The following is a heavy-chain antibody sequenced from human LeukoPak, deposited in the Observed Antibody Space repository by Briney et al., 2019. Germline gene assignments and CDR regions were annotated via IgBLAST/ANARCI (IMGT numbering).Heavy chain of an antibody. J-gene: IGHJ4*02. D-gene: IGHD2-15*01. V-gene: IGHV5-51*01. CDR2: IYPGDSDT. Sequence: GESLKISCKGSGYSFTSYWIGWVRQMPGKGLEWMGIIYPGDSDTRYSPSFQGQVTISADKSISTAYLQWSSLRASDTAMYYCARLVGYCSGGSCYHFDYWGQGTLVTVSS. CDR3: ARLVGYCSGGSCYHFDY. CDR1: GYSFTSYW.